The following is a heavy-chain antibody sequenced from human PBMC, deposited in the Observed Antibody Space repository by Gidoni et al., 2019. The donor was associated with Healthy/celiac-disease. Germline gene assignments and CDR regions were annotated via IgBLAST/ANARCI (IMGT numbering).Heavy chain of an antibody. CDR3: ASSREYSSSWYISYYYYYMDV. CDR2: ISYDGSNK. J-gene: IGHJ6*03. V-gene: IGHV3-30-3*01. Sequence: VRQAPGKGLEWVAVISYDGSNKYYADSVKGRFTISRDNSKNTLYLQMNSLRAEDTAVYYCASSREYSSSWYISYYYYYMDVWGKGTTVTVSS. D-gene: IGHD6-13*01.